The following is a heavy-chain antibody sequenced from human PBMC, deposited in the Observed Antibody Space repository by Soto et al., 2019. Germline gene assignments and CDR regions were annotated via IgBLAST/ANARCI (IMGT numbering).Heavy chain of an antibody. J-gene: IGHJ4*02. CDR2: ISAYNGNT. Sequence: QVQLVQSGAEVKKPGASVKVSCKASGYTFTSYGISWVRQAPGQGLEWMGWISAYNGNTNYAQKLQGRVTMTTDTSTRTSYRVHRTVRSDGTSEYYCARDDPPSFNWGQGTLVTVSS. V-gene: IGHV1-18*01. D-gene: IGHD2-2*01. CDR1: GYTFTSYG. CDR3: ARDDPPSFN.